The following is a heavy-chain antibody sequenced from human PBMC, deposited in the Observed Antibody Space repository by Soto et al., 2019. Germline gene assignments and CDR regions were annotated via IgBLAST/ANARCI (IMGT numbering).Heavy chain of an antibody. CDR3: ARGITVTHTDY. CDR2: IYYSGST. CDR1: GGSISSGGYY. Sequence: SETLSLTCTVSGGSISSGGYYWSWIRQHPGKGLEWIGYIYYSGSTYYNPSLKSRVTISVDTSKNQFSLKLSSVTAADTAVYYCARGITVTHTDYWGQGTLVTVSS. D-gene: IGHD4-17*01. V-gene: IGHV4-31*03. J-gene: IGHJ4*02.